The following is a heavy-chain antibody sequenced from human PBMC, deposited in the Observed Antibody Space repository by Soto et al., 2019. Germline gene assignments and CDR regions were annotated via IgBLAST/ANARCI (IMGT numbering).Heavy chain of an antibody. CDR3: AKDGQYRTDGFDV. J-gene: IGHJ3*01. Sequence: EAQLLESGGDWAQPGGSLRLSCEASGFTFSSHGMSWVRQAPGKGLEWIAGLSRGGGTTYYADSVKGRFTISRDNSKNTLDLIMNSLKVEDTALYYCAKDGQYRTDGFDVWGQGTMVTVSS. V-gene: IGHV3-23*01. D-gene: IGHD6-6*01. CDR1: GFTFSSHG. CDR2: LSRGGGTT.